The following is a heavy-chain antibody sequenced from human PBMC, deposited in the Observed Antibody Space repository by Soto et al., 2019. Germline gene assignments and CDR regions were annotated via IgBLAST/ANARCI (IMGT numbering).Heavy chain of an antibody. D-gene: IGHD2-15*01. CDR1: GGSFSGYY. Sequence: PSETLSLTCAVYGGSFSGYYWSWIRQPPGKGLEWIGEINHSGSTNYNPSLKSRVTISVDTSKNQFSLKLSSVTAADTAVYYCARGSYSMAVRYCSGGSCQRPDAFDIWGQGTMVTVSS. J-gene: IGHJ3*02. CDR3: ARGSYSMAVRYCSGGSCQRPDAFDI. CDR2: INHSGST. V-gene: IGHV4-34*01.